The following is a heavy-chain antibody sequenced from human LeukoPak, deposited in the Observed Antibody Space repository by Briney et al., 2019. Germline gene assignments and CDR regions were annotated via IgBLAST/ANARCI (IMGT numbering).Heavy chain of an antibody. CDR2: ISAYNGNT. V-gene: IGHV1-18*04. J-gene: IGHJ6*04. Sequence: ASVKVSCKASGYTFTSYGISWVRQAPGQGLEWMGWISAYNGNTNYAQKLQGRVTMTTDTSTSTAYMEPRSLRSDDTAVYYCARLHYYGSGSYEYYGMDVWGKGTTVTVSS. D-gene: IGHD3-10*01. CDR3: ARLHYYGSGSYEYYGMDV. CDR1: GYTFTSYG.